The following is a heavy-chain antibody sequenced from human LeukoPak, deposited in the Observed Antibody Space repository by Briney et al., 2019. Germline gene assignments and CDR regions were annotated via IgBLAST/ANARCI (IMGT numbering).Heavy chain of an antibody. Sequence: SETLSLTCAVYGGSFSGYYWSWIRQPPGKGLEWIGEINHSGSTNYNPSLKSRVTISVDTSKNQFSLKLSSVTAADTAVYYCARARGYTVVDYWGQGTLVTVSS. V-gene: IGHV4-34*01. CDR1: GGSFSGYY. D-gene: IGHD3-22*01. CDR2: INHSGST. J-gene: IGHJ4*02. CDR3: ARARGYTVVDY.